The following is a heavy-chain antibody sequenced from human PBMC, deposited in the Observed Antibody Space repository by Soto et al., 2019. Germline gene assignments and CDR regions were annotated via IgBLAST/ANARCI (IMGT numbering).Heavy chain of an antibody. CDR2: IYNSGST. Sequence: LSLTCTVSGGSISGYYWSWIRQPPGKGLEWIGYIYNSGSTNYSPSLKSRVTISVDTSKNQFSLKLSSVTAADTAVYYCATMSIAALLDSWGQGTLVTVSS. J-gene: IGHJ4*02. CDR3: ATMSIAALLDS. CDR1: GGSISGYY. V-gene: IGHV4-59*01. D-gene: IGHD6-6*01.